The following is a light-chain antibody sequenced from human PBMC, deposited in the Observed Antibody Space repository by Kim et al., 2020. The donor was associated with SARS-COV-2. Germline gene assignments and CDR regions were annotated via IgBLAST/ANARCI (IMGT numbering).Light chain of an antibody. Sequence: PGQTVTVSGSRSSSNIGRNYVSWYQQGPGTTPKVFIYHNKRPSGIPDRFSGSKSGTSATLGITGLQTGDEADYYCGAWDNSVSAYVFGSGTKVTVL. V-gene: IGLV1-51*01. CDR3: GAWDNSVSAYV. CDR2: HN. J-gene: IGLJ1*01. CDR1: SSNIGRNY.